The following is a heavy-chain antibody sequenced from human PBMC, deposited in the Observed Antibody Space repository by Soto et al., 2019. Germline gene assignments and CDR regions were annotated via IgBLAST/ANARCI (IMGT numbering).Heavy chain of an antibody. V-gene: IGHV1-46*02. CDR2: FNPSDGGT. D-gene: IGHD1-1*01. CDR3: ARDRGGTDWANAALES. J-gene: IGHJ3*01. Sequence: QVNLVQSGTEVKKPGASVKLSCQASGYSFNNYYMHWVRQAPGQGLEWMGMFNPSDGGTRYAQQFQGRVTVTGDTSTSTLYMELSRLRYEDTAVYYCARDRGGTDWANAALESWGQGTMVTLPS. CDR1: GYSFNNYY.